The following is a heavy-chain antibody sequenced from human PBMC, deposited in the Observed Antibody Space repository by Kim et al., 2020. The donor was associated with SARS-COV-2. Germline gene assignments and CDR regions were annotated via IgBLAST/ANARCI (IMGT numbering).Heavy chain of an antibody. CDR3: ARDLIAAAGTNYFDY. CDR1: GGTFSSYA. J-gene: IGHJ4*02. CDR2: IIPIFGTA. Sequence: SVKVSCKASGGTFSSYAISWVRQAPGQGLEWMGGIIPIFGTANYAQKFQGRVTITADESTSTAYMELSSLRSEDTAVYYCARDLIAAAGTNYFDYWGQGTLVTVSS. D-gene: IGHD6-13*01. V-gene: IGHV1-69*13.